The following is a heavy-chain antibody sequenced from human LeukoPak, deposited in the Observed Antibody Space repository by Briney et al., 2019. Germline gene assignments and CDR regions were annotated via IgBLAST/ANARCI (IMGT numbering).Heavy chain of an antibody. CDR3: ARGYSGYYRLRFDP. D-gene: IGHD3-22*01. Sequence: PSETLSLTCTVSGGSISSSRYYWGWIRQPPGKGLEWIGSIYYSGSTYYNPSLKSRVTISVDTSKNQFSLKLSSVTAADTAVYYCARGYSGYYRLRFDPWGQGTLVTVSS. CDR1: GGSISSSRYY. J-gene: IGHJ5*02. V-gene: IGHV4-39*07. CDR2: IYYSGST.